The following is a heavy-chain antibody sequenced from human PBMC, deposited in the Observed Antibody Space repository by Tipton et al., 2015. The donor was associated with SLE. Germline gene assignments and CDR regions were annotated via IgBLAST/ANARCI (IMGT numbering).Heavy chain of an antibody. Sequence: TLSLTCTVSGGSISSYYWSWIRQPPGKGLEWIGYIYTSGSTNYNPPLKSRVTISVDTSKNQFSLKLSSVTAADTAVYYCARDRSIAAAGTDAFDIWGQGTMVTVSS. D-gene: IGHD6-13*01. CDR1: GGSISSYY. V-gene: IGHV4-4*08. CDR2: IYTSGST. J-gene: IGHJ3*02. CDR3: ARDRSIAAAGTDAFDI.